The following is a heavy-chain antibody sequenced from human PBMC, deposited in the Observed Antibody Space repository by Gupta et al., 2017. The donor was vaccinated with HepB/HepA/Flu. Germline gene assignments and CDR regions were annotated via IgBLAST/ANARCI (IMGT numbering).Heavy chain of an antibody. CDR2: IKQDGSEK. CDR3: ARVRVVGADYFDY. J-gene: IGHJ4*02. CDR1: GFTFSSDW. Sequence: EVQLVESGGGLVQPGGSLRLSCVASGFTFSSDWMSWVRQAPGKGLEWVANIKQDGSEKYYVDSVKGRFTISRDNAKNSLYLQMNSLRAEDTAVYYCARVRVVGADYFDYWGQGTLVTVSS. V-gene: IGHV3-7*01. D-gene: IGHD2-2*01.